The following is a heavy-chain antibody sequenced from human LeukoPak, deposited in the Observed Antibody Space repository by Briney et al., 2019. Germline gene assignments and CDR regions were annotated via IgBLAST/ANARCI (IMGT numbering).Heavy chain of an antibody. Sequence: ASVKVSCKASGYTFIGYYIHWVRQAPGQGLEWMGWINPHSGGTNYAQKFQGRVTMTRDTSISTAYMELSRLRSDDTAVYYCASTIAVAGREYYYYYYMDVWGKGTTVTVSS. CDR2: INPHSGGT. CDR3: ASTIAVAGREYYYYYYMDV. J-gene: IGHJ6*03. V-gene: IGHV1-2*02. CDR1: GYTFIGYY. D-gene: IGHD6-19*01.